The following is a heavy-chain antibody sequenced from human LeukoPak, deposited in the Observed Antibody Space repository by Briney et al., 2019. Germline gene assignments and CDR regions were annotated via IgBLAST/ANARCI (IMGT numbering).Heavy chain of an antibody. D-gene: IGHD5-24*01. V-gene: IGHV3-9*01. CDR3: AKTRTRGGYNSPNFDY. Sequence: GGSLRLSCAASGFTFDDYAMHWVRQAPGKGLEWVSGISWNSGSIGYADSVKGRFTISRDNAKNSLYLQMNSLRAEDTALYYCAKTRTRGGYNSPNFDYWGQGTLVTVSS. J-gene: IGHJ4*02. CDR2: ISWNSGSI. CDR1: GFTFDDYA.